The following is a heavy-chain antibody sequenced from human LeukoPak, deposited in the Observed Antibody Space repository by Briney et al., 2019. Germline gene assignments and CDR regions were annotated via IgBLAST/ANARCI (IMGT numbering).Heavy chain of an antibody. J-gene: IGHJ3*01. CDR1: GFTFSSYA. CDR3: AKDFYDYVWGSNRWGAFDV. CDR2: ISGSGGST. V-gene: IGHV3-23*01. Sequence: GGSLRLSCAASGFTFSSYAMSWVRQAPGKGLEGVSAISGSGGSTYYADSVKGRFTISRDNSKNTLYLQMNSLRAEDTAVYYCAKDFYDYVWGSNRWGAFDVWGQGTMVTVSS. D-gene: IGHD3-16*02.